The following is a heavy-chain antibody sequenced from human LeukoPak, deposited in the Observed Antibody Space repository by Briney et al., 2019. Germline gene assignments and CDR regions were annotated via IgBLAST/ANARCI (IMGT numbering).Heavy chain of an antibody. V-gene: IGHV4-39*07. CDR3: ARAVRGSGSFYFDY. J-gene: IGHJ4*02. Sequence: PSETLSLTCTVSGGSISSSSYYWGWIRQPPGTGLEWIGSIYYSGSTYYNPSLKSRVTISVDTSKNQFSLKLSSVTAADTAVYYCARAVRGSGSFYFDYWGQGTLVTVSS. D-gene: IGHD3-10*01. CDR1: GGSISSSSYY. CDR2: IYYSGST.